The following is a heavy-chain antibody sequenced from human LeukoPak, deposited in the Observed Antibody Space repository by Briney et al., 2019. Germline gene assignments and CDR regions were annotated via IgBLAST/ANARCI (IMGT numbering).Heavy chain of an antibody. Sequence: PSETLSLTCTVSGGSISSYYWSWIRQPAGKGLEWIGRIYTSGSTNYNPSLKSRVTMSVDTSKDQFSLKLSSVTAADTDVYYCARGGGTTWSGGPYFDYWGQGTLVTVSS. D-gene: IGHD3-3*01. CDR2: IYTSGST. V-gene: IGHV4-4*07. CDR3: ARGGGTTWSGGPYFDY. J-gene: IGHJ4*02. CDR1: GGSISSYY.